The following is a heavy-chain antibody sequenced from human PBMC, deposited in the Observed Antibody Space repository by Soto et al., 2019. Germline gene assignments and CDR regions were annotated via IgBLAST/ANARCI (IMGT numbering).Heavy chain of an antibody. Sequence: TLSLTCAVSGGSISTGGYSWSWIRQPPGKGLEWIGYIYHSGSTYYNPSLKSRVTISVDRSKTQFSLKLSSVTAADTAVYYCARTKYYYGSGSYYDYWGQGTLVTVSS. D-gene: IGHD3-10*01. CDR1: GGSISTGGYS. V-gene: IGHV4-30-2*01. CDR2: IYHSGST. CDR3: ARTKYYYGSGSYYDY. J-gene: IGHJ4*02.